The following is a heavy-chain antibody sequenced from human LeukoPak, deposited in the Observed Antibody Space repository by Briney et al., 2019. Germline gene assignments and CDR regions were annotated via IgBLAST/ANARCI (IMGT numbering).Heavy chain of an antibody. Sequence: SETLSLTCTVSGGSITSYYWSWIRQPAGKGLEWIGRIYTSGSTNYDPSLKSRVTMSVDTSKNQLSLKLSSVTAADTAVYYCARGKGRYDSSGCYYDWFDPWGQGTLVTVSS. V-gene: IGHV4-4*07. D-gene: IGHD3-22*01. CDR2: IYTSGST. CDR3: ARGKGRYDSSGCYYDWFDP. CDR1: GGSITSYY. J-gene: IGHJ5*02.